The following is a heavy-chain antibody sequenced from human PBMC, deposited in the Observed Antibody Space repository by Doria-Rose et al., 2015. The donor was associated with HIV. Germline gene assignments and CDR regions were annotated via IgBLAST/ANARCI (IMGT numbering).Heavy chain of an antibody. V-gene: IGHV4-34*01. Sequence: QVQLQQWGAGLLKPSETLSLTCAVYGGSFSGYYWSWIRQPPGKGLEWIGEINHSGSTNYNPSLKSRVTISVDTSKNQFSRKVNSVTAADTAVYYCARAAVAAYWYFDLWGRGTLVIVSS. CDR2: INHSGST. CDR1: GGSFSGYY. CDR3: ARAAVAAYWYFDL. D-gene: IGHD6-19*01. J-gene: IGHJ2*01.